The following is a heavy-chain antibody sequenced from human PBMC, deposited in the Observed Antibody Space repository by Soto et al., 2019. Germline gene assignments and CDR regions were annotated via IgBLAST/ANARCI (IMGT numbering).Heavy chain of an antibody. CDR1: GFIFNRYA. CDR3: ARAPNAGLDDY. D-gene: IGHD6-13*01. CDR2: LSYDGSSQ. Sequence: QVQLVQSGGGVFQPGKSLRLSCAASGFIFNRYAFHWVRQAPGKGLEWVAQLSYDGSSQYYGDSVKGRFTISTDNSNITPCLHISSLRPEDTDVYYCARAPNAGLDDYWGQGTLVTVSS. J-gene: IGHJ4*02. V-gene: IGHV3-30*15.